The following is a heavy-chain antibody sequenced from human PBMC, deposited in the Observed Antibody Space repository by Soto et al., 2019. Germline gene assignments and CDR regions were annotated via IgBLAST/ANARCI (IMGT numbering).Heavy chain of an antibody. J-gene: IGHJ4*02. D-gene: IGHD1-26*01. Sequence: QVQLGQSGAEVKKPGASVKVSCKASGYTFISYGISWVRQAPGQGLEWMGWISGYNGNTEYAQKLQGRVTMTTDTSTSTAYMALTSLRSDDTAVYYCARDLGAQTVDYWGQGTLVTVSS. CDR3: ARDLGAQTVDY. CDR2: ISGYNGNT. V-gene: IGHV1-18*01. CDR1: GYTFISYG.